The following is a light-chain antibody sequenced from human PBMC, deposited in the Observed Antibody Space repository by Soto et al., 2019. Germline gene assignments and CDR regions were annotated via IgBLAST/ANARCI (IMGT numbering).Light chain of an antibody. Sequence: QSVLTQPPSASGTPGQRVTISCSGSNSNIGSNTVNWYQQLPGTAPKLLIYYDNLRPSGVPDRISGSKSGTSASLAISGLQSEDEADYFCTSSTIDSRDVFGTGTKLTVL. CDR2: YDN. J-gene: IGLJ1*01. CDR1: NSNIGSNT. V-gene: IGLV1-44*01. CDR3: TSSTIDSRDV.